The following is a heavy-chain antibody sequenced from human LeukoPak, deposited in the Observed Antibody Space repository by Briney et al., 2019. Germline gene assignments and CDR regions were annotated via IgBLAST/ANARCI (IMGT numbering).Heavy chain of an antibody. D-gene: IGHD3-22*01. CDR1: GYSFTTYW. J-gene: IGHJ3*02. CDR3: ARRNHYYDSSGPYAFDI. Sequence: GESLKISCKGSGYSFTTYWITWVRQMPGKGLEWMGIIYPGDSDTRYSPSFQGQVTISADKSISTAYLQWSSLKASDTAMYYCARRNHYYDSSGPYAFDIWGQGTMVTVSS. V-gene: IGHV5-51*01. CDR2: IYPGDSDT.